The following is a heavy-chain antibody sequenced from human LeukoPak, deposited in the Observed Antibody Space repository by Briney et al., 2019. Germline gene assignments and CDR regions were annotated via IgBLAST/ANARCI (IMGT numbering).Heavy chain of an antibody. CDR2: IWYDGSNK. V-gene: IGHV3-33*01. CDR1: GFTFSSYG. J-gene: IGHJ4*02. Sequence: AGGSLRLSCAASGFTFSSYGMHWVRQAPGKGLEWVAVIWYDGSNKFYADSVKGRFTISRDNSKNTLYLQMNSLRAEDTAVYYCARDYYDSSDSNPDYWGQGTLVTVSS. CDR3: ARDYYDSSDSNPDY. D-gene: IGHD3-22*01.